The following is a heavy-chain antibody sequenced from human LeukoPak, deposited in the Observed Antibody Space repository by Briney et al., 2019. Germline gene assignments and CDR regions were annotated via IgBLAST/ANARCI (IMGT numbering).Heavy chain of an antibody. V-gene: IGHV4-39*01. J-gene: IGHJ5*02. Sequence: SETLSLTCTVSGGSITSSDYYWGWIRQPPGKGLEWIATIFYSGSTYYNPSLKSRVTISLDTSKNQFSLNLNSVTAADTAVYYCATYTTSSGSFDPWGQGTLVTLSS. D-gene: IGHD2-2*02. CDR2: IFYSGST. CDR1: GGSITSSDYY. CDR3: ATYTTSSGSFDP.